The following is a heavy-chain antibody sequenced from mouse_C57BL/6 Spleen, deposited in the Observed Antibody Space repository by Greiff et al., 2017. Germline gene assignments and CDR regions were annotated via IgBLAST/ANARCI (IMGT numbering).Heavy chain of an antibody. CDR1: GFTFNTYA. J-gene: IGHJ3*01. V-gene: IGHV10-3*01. CDR3: VREPHYYGSSYWFAY. CDR2: IRSKSSNYAT. D-gene: IGHD1-1*01. Sequence: DVKLQESGGGLVQPKGSLKLSCAASGFTFNTYAMHWVRQAPGKGLEWVARIRSKSSNYATYYADSVKDRFTISRDDSQSMLYLQMNNLRTEDTAMYYCVREPHYYGSSYWFAYWGQGTLVTVSA.